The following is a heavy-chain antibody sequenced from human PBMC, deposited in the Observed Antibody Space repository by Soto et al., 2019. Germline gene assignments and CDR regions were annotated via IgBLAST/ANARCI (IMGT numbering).Heavy chain of an antibody. CDR2: IGTAGDT. CDR3: ARALGFGELPGHDAFDI. V-gene: IGHV3-13*01. D-gene: IGHD3-10*01. Sequence: GGSLRLSCAASGFTFSSYDMHWVRQATGKGLEWVSAIGTAGDTYYPGSVKGRFTISRENAKNSLYLQMNSLRAGDTAVYYCARALGFGELPGHDAFDIWGQGTMVTVSS. J-gene: IGHJ3*02. CDR1: GFTFSSYD.